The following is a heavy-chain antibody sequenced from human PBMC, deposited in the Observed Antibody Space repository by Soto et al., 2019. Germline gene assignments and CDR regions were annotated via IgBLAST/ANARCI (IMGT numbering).Heavy chain of an antibody. J-gene: IGHJ4*02. Sequence: QVQLQESGPGLVKPSETLSLTCTVSGDSISTYYWNWVRQPLGKGLEWIGYIYYLGRTNYNPSLRSRVTMSLDASKNHISLKLNSVTAADTAVYYCARDLVGLTHFDYWGQGILVTVSS. CDR1: GDSISTYY. V-gene: IGHV4-59*01. CDR3: ARDLVGLTHFDY. D-gene: IGHD2-8*02. CDR2: IYYLGRT.